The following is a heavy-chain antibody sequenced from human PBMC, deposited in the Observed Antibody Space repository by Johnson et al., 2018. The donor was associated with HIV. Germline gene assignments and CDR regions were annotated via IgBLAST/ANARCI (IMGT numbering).Heavy chain of an antibody. V-gene: IGHV3-7*03. CDR1: GFTFSSYW. Sequence: VRLVESGGGLVQPGGSLRLSCAASGFTFSSYWMSWVRQAPGKGLEWVANIKQDGSEKYYVDSVKGRFTISRDNAKNSLYLQMNSLKTEDTAVYYCARACRDGYTCDAFDIWGQGTMVTVSS. CDR3: ARACRDGYTCDAFDI. D-gene: IGHD5-24*01. J-gene: IGHJ3*02. CDR2: IKQDGSEK.